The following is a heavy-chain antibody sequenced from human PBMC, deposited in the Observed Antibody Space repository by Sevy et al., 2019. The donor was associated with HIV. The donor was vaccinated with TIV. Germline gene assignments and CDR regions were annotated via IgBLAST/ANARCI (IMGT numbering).Heavy chain of an antibody. CDR3: TTDPIIVLLVTDGMDV. CDR1: GFTFSYAW. D-gene: IGHD2-8*02. V-gene: IGHV3-15*01. Sequence: GGSLRLSCEASGFTFSYAWMNWVRQAPGKGLEWVGRIKSNADGGTIDYAAPVKGRFTISRDDSKNTLYRKMNSLKIEDTAVYYCTTDPIIVLLVTDGMDVWGQGTTVTVSS. CDR2: IKSNADGGTI. J-gene: IGHJ6*02.